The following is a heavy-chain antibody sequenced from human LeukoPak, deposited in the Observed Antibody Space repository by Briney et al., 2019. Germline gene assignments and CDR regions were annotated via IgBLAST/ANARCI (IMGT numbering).Heavy chain of an antibody. CDR1: GGSFSGYY. Sequence: NTSETLSLTCAVYGGSFSGYYWSWIRQPPGKGLEWIGEINHSGSTNYNPSLKSRVTISVDTSKNQFSLMLSSVTAADTAVYYCASGSGWQVDYWGQGILVTVSS. CDR3: ASGSGWQVDY. J-gene: IGHJ4*02. CDR2: INHSGST. D-gene: IGHD6-19*01. V-gene: IGHV4-34*01.